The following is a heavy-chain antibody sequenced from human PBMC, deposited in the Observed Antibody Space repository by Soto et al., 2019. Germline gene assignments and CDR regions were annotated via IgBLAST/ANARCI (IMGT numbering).Heavy chain of an antibody. D-gene: IGHD3-22*01. J-gene: IGHJ6*02. CDR2: ISYDGSNK. CDR1: GFTFSSYT. CDR3: ARDLRYYDSSGYMDV. V-gene: IGHV3-30-3*01. Sequence: QVQLVESGGGVVQPGRSLRLSCAASGFTFSSYTMHWVRQAPGKGREWVAVISYDGSNKYYADFVRGRFTISRDNSKNTLFLQMNSLRAEDTAVYYCARDLRYYDSSGYMDVWGQGTTATVSS.